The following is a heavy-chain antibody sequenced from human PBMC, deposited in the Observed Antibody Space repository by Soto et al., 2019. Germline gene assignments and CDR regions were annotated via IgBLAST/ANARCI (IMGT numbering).Heavy chain of an antibody. Sequence: EVQLVESGGGLVQPGGSLRLSCAASGFTFSSYSMYWGRQAPGKGLEWVSYISSSSSTIDYADSVKGRFTISRDNAKNSLYLQMNSLRAEDTALYYCARYQNYGLFNYWGQGTLVTVSS. D-gene: IGHD4-17*01. CDR3: ARYQNYGLFNY. CDR1: GFTFSSYS. CDR2: ISSSSSTI. J-gene: IGHJ4*02. V-gene: IGHV3-48*01.